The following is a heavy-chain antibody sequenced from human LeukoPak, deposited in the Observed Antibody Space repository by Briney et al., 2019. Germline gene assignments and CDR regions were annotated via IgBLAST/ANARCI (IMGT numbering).Heavy chain of an antibody. V-gene: IGHV4-31*03. CDR2: IYYSGST. Sequence: SETLSLTCTVSGGSISSGGYYWSWIRQHPGKGLEWIGYIYYSGSTYYNPSLKSRVTISVDTSKNQFSLKLSSVTAADTAVYYCARELSAAGTVKWFDYWGQGTLVTVSS. J-gene: IGHJ4*02. CDR3: ARELSAAGTVKWFDY. CDR1: GGSISSGGYY. D-gene: IGHD6-13*01.